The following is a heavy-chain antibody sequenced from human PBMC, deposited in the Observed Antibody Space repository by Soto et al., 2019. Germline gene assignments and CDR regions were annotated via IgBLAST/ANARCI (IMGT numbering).Heavy chain of an antibody. Sequence: SVKVSCKASGGTFSSYAISWVRQAPGQGLEWMGGIIPIFGTANYAQKFQGRVTITADESTSTAYMELSRLRSDDTAVYYCATDISNYYGMDVWGQGTTVTVSS. CDR3: ATDISNYYGMDV. CDR2: IIPIFGTA. D-gene: IGHD2-15*01. CDR1: GGTFSSYA. J-gene: IGHJ6*02. V-gene: IGHV1-69*13.